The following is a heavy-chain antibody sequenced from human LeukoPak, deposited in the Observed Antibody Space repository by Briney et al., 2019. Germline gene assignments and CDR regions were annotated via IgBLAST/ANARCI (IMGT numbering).Heavy chain of an antibody. Sequence: KSGGSLRLSCAASGFTFSSYAMSWVRQAPGKGLEWVSSISSSSSYIYYADSVKGRFTISRDNSKNTLYLQMNSLRAEDTAVYYCANPAVAGQGGAFDIWGQGTMVTVSS. V-gene: IGHV3-21*04. CDR3: ANPAVAGQGGAFDI. D-gene: IGHD6-19*01. J-gene: IGHJ3*02. CDR1: GFTFSSYA. CDR2: ISSSSSYI.